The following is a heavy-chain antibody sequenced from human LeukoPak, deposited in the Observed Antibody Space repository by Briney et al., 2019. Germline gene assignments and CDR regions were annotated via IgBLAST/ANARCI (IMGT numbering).Heavy chain of an antibody. CDR2: IYYSGST. CDR1: GGPISSYY. V-gene: IGHV4-59*08. CDR3: AVLEMATIES. J-gene: IGHJ4*02. Sequence: WDTLSLPCTVSGGPISSYYWSWLRQPPGRGLEGIGYIYYSGSTNYNPSLKSRVTISVDTSKNQFSLKLSSVPAADTAVYYCAVLEMATIESWGQGTLVTVSP. D-gene: IGHD5-24*01.